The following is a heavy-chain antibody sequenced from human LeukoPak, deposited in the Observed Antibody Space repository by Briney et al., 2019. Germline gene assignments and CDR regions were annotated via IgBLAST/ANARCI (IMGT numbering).Heavy chain of an antibody. CDR3: ARSIVGVRVVPRPPGY. D-gene: IGHD1-26*01. V-gene: IGHV1-46*01. J-gene: IGHJ4*02. CDR2: INPSGGST. Sequence: ASVKVSCKASGGTFSSYAISWVRQAPGQGLEWMGIINPSGGSTSYAQRFQGRVTMTRDTSTSTVYMELSSLRSEDTAVYYCARSIVGVRVVPRPPGYWGQGTLVTVSS. CDR1: GGTFSSYA.